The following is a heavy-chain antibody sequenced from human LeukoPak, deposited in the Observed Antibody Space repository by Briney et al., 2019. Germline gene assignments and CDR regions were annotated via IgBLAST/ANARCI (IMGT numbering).Heavy chain of an antibody. Sequence: SETLSLTCTVSGASISSGGYYWSWIRQHPGKGLEWIGYIFNSGSTYYNPSLKSRVTISIDTSKNQFSLKVSSVTAADTAVYYCYGSGYWGQGTLVTVSS. D-gene: IGHD3-10*01. CDR1: GASISSGGYY. CDR2: IFNSGST. CDR3: YGSGY. J-gene: IGHJ4*02. V-gene: IGHV4-31*03.